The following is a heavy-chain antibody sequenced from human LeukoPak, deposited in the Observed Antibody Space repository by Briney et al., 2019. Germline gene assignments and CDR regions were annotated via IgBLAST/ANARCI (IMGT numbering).Heavy chain of an antibody. CDR2: ISGIGSSK. Sequence: GGSLRLSCAASGFTFSDYHMSWIRQAPGKGLEWISYISGIGSSKYYADSVKGRFTISRDNTMNLLYLQMNSLRADDTAIYYCARDGVVPAGTGVVWGQGTLVTVSS. J-gene: IGHJ4*02. CDR3: ARDGVVPAGTGVV. D-gene: IGHD2-2*01. CDR1: GFTFSDYH. V-gene: IGHV3-11*01.